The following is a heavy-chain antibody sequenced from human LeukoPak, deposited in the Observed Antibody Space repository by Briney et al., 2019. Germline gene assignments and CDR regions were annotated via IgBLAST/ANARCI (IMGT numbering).Heavy chain of an antibody. V-gene: IGHV3-30*02. CDR3: AKIYDISTGYLYYFDY. J-gene: IGHJ4*02. Sequence: GGSLRLSCAASGFTFSSYGMHWVRQAPGKGLEWVAFIRYDGSNKYYADSVKGRFTISRDNSKNTLYLQMNSLRAEDTAVYYCAKIYDISTGYLYYFDYWGQGTLVTVSS. CDR1: GFTFSSYG. D-gene: IGHD3-9*01. CDR2: IRYDGSNK.